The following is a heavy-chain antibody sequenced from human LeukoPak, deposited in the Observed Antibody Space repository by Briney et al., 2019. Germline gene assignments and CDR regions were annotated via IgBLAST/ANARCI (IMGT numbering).Heavy chain of an antibody. J-gene: IGHJ4*02. CDR1: GFTFSSYA. D-gene: IGHD6-13*01. CDR3: ARDSAAISAAGTPFDY. CDR2: ISGSGGST. Sequence: GGSLRLSCAASGFTFSSYAMSWVRQAPGKGLEWVSAISGSGGSTYYADSVKGRFTISRDNSKNTLYLQMNSLRAEDTAVYYCARDSAAISAAGTPFDYWGQGTLVTVSS. V-gene: IGHV3-23*01.